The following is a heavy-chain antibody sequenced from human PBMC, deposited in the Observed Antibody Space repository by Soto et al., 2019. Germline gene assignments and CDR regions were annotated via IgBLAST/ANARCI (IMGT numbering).Heavy chain of an antibody. Sequence: GESLKISCKSSGYSFTTYWIAWVRQMPGKGLEWMGIIYPGDSDSRYSPSFQGQVTISADKSISTAYLQWSSLKASDTAMYYCARCPLSGSYYSRLDYWGQGTQVTVSS. CDR1: GYSFTTYW. D-gene: IGHD1-26*01. V-gene: IGHV5-51*01. CDR2: IYPGDSDS. J-gene: IGHJ4*02. CDR3: ARCPLSGSYYSRLDY.